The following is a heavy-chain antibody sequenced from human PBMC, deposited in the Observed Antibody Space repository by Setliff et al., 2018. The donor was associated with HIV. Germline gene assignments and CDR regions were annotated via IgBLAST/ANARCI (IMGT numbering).Heavy chain of an antibody. J-gene: IGHJ4*02. Sequence: PSETLSLTCAVSGGSISSRNWWSWVRQPPGKGLEWIGEIYHSGSTNYNPSLKSRVTISVDKSKNQFSLKLTSVTAADTAVYYCAAQDLDLVKYYYMDYWGPGALVTVSS. D-gene: IGHD2-21*01. V-gene: IGHV4-4*02. CDR3: AAQDLDLVKYYYMDY. CDR2: IYHSGST. CDR1: GGSISSRNW.